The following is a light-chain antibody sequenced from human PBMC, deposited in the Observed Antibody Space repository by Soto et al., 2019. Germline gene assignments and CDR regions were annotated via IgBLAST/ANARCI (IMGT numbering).Light chain of an antibody. CDR1: STDVGAYNS. CDR2: EVS. Sequence: QSALTQPASVSGSPGQSITISCTGTSTDVGAYNSVSWYQQHPGEAPKLVINEVSNRASGLSDRFSASKSGNTASLTISGLQPGDEADYYCSSYTSRSTYVFGTGTKLTVL. V-gene: IGLV2-14*01. CDR3: SSYTSRSTYV. J-gene: IGLJ1*01.